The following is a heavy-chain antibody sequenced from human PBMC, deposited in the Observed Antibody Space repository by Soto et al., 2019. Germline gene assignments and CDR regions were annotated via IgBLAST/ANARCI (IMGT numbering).Heavy chain of an antibody. J-gene: IGHJ4*02. V-gene: IGHV4-59*01. Sequence: SETLSLTCTISGGALSSYYWSWIRQPPGEGLEWIGNVDYSGITFYKASLKSRVTISVDTSKKQFSLRLTSVTAADSAVYYCAKAYYASGCPTCPTFDSWGQGILVTVSS. CDR3: AKAYYASGCPTCPTFDS. CDR1: GGALSSYY. CDR2: VDYSGIT. D-gene: IGHD6-19*01.